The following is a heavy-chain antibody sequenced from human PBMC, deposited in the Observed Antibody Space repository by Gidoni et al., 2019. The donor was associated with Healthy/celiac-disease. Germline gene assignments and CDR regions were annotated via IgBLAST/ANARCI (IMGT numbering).Heavy chain of an antibody. Sequence: EVQLLESGGGLVQPGGSLRLSCAASGFTFSSYAMSWVRQAPGKGLEWVSAISGSGGSKYYADSVKGRFTISRDNSKNTLYLQMNSLRAEDTAVYYCAKDTDYYDSSGYYFQHWGQGTLVTVSS. V-gene: IGHV3-23*01. J-gene: IGHJ1*01. D-gene: IGHD3-22*01. CDR2: ISGSGGSK. CDR1: GFTFSSYA. CDR3: AKDTDYYDSSGYYFQH.